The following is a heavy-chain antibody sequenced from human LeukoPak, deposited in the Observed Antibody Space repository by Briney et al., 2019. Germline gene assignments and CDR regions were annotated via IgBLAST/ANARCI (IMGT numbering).Heavy chain of an antibody. CDR3: ARDTPGGYDFWWFDP. V-gene: IGHV4-61*01. CDR2: NTYFGSA. Sequence: MASETLSLTCTVSGGSVSSNSNHWSWIRQPPGKGLEWIGYNTYFGSASYNPSLKSRVTISVDTSKNQFSLKLSSVTAADTAVYYCARDTPGGYDFWWFDPWGQGTLVTVSS. D-gene: IGHD5-12*01. J-gene: IGHJ5*02. CDR1: GGSVSSNSNH.